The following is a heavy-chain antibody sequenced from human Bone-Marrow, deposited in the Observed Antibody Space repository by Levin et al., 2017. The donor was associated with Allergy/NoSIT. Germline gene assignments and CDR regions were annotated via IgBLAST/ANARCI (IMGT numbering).Heavy chain of an antibody. CDR2: IFSNDEK. J-gene: IGHJ5*02. CDR3: ARIVSPDSSGWEGLVSPPRGNWFDP. Sequence: SGPTLVKPTETLTLTCTVSGFSLSNARMGVSWIRQPPGKALEWLAHIFSNDEKSYSTSLKSRLTISKDTSKSQVVLTMTNMDPVDTATYYCARIVSPDSSGWEGLVSPPRGNWFDPWGQGTLVTVSS. V-gene: IGHV2-26*01. D-gene: IGHD6-19*01. CDR1: GFSLSNARMG.